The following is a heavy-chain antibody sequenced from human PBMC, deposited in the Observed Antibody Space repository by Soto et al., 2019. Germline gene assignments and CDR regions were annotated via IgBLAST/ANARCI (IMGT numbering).Heavy chain of an antibody. CDR1: GYSFTSYW. D-gene: IGHD2-15*01. J-gene: IGHJ3*02. CDR2: IYPGDSDT. Sequence: PGESLKISCKGSGYSFTSYWIGWVRQMPGKGLEWMGIIYPGDSDTRYSPSFQGQVTISADKSISTAYLQWSSLKASDTAMYYCARREVVVVAAPPEDHAFDIWGQGTMVTVSS. CDR3: ARREVVVVAAPPEDHAFDI. V-gene: IGHV5-51*01.